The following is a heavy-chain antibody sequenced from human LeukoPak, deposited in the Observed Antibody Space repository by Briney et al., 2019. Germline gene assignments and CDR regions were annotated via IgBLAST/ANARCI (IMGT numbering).Heavy chain of an antibody. CDR1: GYKFTDYY. Sequence: GASVKVSCKASGYKFTDYYIHCVRQAPVQGLEWMGWINPNSGGTNYAQKFQGRVTMTGDTSISTAYMELSKLRSDDTAVYYCASEYCSGGSCYGGVDYWGQGTLVTVSS. CDR3: ASEYCSGGSCYGGVDY. D-gene: IGHD2-15*01. J-gene: IGHJ4*02. V-gene: IGHV1-2*02. CDR2: INPNSGGT.